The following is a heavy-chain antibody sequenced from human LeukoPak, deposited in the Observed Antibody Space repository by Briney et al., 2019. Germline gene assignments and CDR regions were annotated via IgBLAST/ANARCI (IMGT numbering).Heavy chain of an antibody. Sequence: ASVKVSCKASGYTFTSYGISWVRQAPGQGLEWMGWINPNSGGTNYAQKFQGRVTMTRDTSISTAYMELSRLRSDDTAVYYCAREEWYGDYYFDYWGQGTLVTVSS. CDR2: INPNSGGT. CDR3: AREEWYGDYYFDY. V-gene: IGHV1-2*02. D-gene: IGHD4-17*01. J-gene: IGHJ4*02. CDR1: GYTFTSYG.